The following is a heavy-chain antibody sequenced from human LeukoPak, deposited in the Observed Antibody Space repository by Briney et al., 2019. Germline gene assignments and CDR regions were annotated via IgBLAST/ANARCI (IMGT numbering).Heavy chain of an antibody. CDR3: ARDDSNYVLDAFDI. V-gene: IGHV4-4*07. J-gene: IGHJ3*02. D-gene: IGHD4-11*01. CDR1: GGSISSYY. Sequence: PSETLSLTCTVSGGSISSYYWSWIRQPAGKGLEWIGRIYTSGSTNYNPSLKSRVTMSVDTSKNQFSLKLSSETAADTAVYYCARDDSNYVLDAFDIWGQGTMVTVSS. CDR2: IYTSGST.